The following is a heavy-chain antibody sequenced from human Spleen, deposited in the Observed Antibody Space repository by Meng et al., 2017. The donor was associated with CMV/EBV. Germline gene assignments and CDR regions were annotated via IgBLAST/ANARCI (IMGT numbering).Heavy chain of an antibody. CDR3: ARMGRTTVWFDP. D-gene: IGHD1-1*01. J-gene: IGHJ5*02. V-gene: IGHV1-2*02. CDR1: GYTFSAYY. Sequence: ASGYTFSAYYMHWVRQAPGPGLEWMGWINPSSGDTNYAQRFQGRVTMTRDTSISTAYMELSRLRSDDTAVYYCARMGRTTVWFDPWGQGTLVTVSS. CDR2: INPSSGDT.